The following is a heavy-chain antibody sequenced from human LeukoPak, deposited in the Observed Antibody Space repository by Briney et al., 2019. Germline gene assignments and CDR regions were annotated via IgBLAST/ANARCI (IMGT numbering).Heavy chain of an antibody. D-gene: IGHD3-10*01. CDR1: GVSITSSY. CDR2: IYYSGDI. CDR3: AREGYGSGSYGWFDP. J-gene: IGHJ5*02. Sequence: SETLSLTCNVSGVSITSSYWNWVRQPPGQGLEWIGHIYYSGDITYNPSLKSRVTISLDTSTSQLSLKLSSVTAADTAVYYCAREGYGSGSYGWFDPWGQGTLVTVSS. V-gene: IGHV4-59*12.